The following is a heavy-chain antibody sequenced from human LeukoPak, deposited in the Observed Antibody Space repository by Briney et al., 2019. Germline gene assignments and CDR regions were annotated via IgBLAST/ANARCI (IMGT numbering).Heavy chain of an antibody. CDR1: GFTFSSYS. D-gene: IGHD5-24*01. Sequence: GGSLRLSCAASGFTFSSYSTNWVRQAPGKGLEWVSSISSSSSYIYYADSVKGRFTISRDNAKNSLYLQMNSLRAEDTAVYYCARVRRDGYHFHEGYFQHWGQGTLVTVSS. J-gene: IGHJ1*01. CDR2: ISSSSSYI. V-gene: IGHV3-21*01. CDR3: ARVRRDGYHFHEGYFQH.